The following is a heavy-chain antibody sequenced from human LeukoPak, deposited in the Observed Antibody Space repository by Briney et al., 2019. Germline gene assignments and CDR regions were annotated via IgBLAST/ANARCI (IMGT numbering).Heavy chain of an antibody. J-gene: IGHJ4*02. CDR1: GGSFSGYY. V-gene: IGHV4-34*01. D-gene: IGHD3-16*01. CDR2: INHSGTT. Sequence: PSETLSLTCAVYGGSFSGYYWSWIRQPPGKGLEWIGEINHSGTTNYNPSLKSRVTISVDTSKIQFSLKLSSVTAADTAVYYCARETFRVGNYYIDYWGQGTLVTVSS. CDR3: ARETFRVGNYYIDY.